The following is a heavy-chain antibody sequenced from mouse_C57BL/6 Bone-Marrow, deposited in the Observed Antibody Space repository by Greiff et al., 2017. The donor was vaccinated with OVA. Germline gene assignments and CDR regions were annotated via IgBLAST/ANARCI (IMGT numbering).Heavy chain of an antibody. Sequence: QVQLQQPGAELVKPGASVKMSCKASGYTFTSYWITWVKQRPGQGLEWIGDIYPGSGSTNYNEKFKSKATLTVDTSSSTAYMQLSSLTSEDSAVYYCARSEGVITTVVGDFDYWGQGTTLTVSS. V-gene: IGHV1-55*01. CDR2: IYPGSGST. J-gene: IGHJ2*01. CDR1: GYTFTSYW. CDR3: ARSEGVITTVVGDFDY. D-gene: IGHD1-1*01.